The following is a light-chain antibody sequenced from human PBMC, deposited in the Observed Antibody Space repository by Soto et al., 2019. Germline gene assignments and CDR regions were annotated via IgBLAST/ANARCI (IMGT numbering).Light chain of an antibody. CDR2: QDS. Sequence: SSELTQPPSVSVSPGQTASIACSGDKLGDKYACWYQQKPGQSPVLVIYQDSKRPSGIPERFSGSNSGNTATLTISGTQAMYEADYYCQAWDSSVVFGGGTKVTVL. CDR3: QAWDSSVV. V-gene: IGLV3-1*01. CDR1: KLGDKY. J-gene: IGLJ2*01.